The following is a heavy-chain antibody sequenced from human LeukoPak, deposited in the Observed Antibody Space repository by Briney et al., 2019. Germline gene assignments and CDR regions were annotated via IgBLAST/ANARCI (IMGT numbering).Heavy chain of an antibody. D-gene: IGHD5-18*01. Sequence: GGSLRLSRAASGFTFSSYGMHWVRQAPGKGLEWVAFIRYDGSNKYYADSVKGRFTISRDNSKNTLYLQMNSLRAEDTAVYYCAKDERIQLWLEFDYWGQGTLVTVSS. V-gene: IGHV3-30*02. J-gene: IGHJ4*02. CDR1: GFTFSSYG. CDR3: AKDERIQLWLEFDY. CDR2: IRYDGSNK.